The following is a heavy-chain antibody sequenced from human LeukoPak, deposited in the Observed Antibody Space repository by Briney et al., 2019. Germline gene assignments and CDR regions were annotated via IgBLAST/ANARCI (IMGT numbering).Heavy chain of an antibody. CDR3: ASTLPNYVVLV. Sequence: SETLSLTCTVSGGSISSSSYYWGWIRQPPGKGLEWIGYIYYSGSTNYNPSLKSRVTISVDTSKNQFSLKLSSVTAADTAVYYCASTLPNYVVLVWGQGTLVTVSS. D-gene: IGHD2-15*01. CDR1: GGSISSSSYY. V-gene: IGHV4-61*05. CDR2: IYYSGST. J-gene: IGHJ4*02.